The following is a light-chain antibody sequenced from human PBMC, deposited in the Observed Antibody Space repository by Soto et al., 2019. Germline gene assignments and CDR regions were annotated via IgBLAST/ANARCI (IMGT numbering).Light chain of an antibody. Sequence: QSVLTQPASVSGSPGQSITISCTGTSSDIGSYKLVSWYQQHPGKAPKLVIYEVIKRPSGISSRFSGSKSGNTASLTISGRQADDEADYYCCSYAGSSTFDVFGTGTKLTVL. V-gene: IGLV2-23*02. CDR1: SSDIGSYKL. J-gene: IGLJ1*01. CDR2: EVI. CDR3: CSYAGSSTFDV.